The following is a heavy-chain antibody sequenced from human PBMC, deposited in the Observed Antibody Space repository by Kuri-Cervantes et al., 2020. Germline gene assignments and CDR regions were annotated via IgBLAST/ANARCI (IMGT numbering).Heavy chain of an antibody. CDR2: IYSGGST. D-gene: IGHD5-18*01. CDR1: GFTVSSNY. Sequence: GESLKIFCAASGFTVSSNYMSWVRQAPGKGLEWVSVIYSGGSTYYADSVKGRFTISRDNSKNTLYLQMNSLRAEDTAVYYCARTQTNTAMGRNAFDIWGQGTMVTVSS. CDR3: ARTQTNTAMGRNAFDI. J-gene: IGHJ3*02. V-gene: IGHV3-53*01.